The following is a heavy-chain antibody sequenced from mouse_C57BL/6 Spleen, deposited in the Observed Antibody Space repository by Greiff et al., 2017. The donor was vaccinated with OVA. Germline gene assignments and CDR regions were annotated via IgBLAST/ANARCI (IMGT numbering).Heavy chain of an antibody. V-gene: IGHV5-16*01. CDR2: INYDGSST. CDR3: ARDRRGYYLDY. J-gene: IGHJ2*01. Sequence: EVNVVESEGGLVQPGSSMKLSCTASGFTFSDYYMAWVRQVPEKGLEWVANINYDGSSTYYLDSLKSRFIISRDNAKNILYLQMSSLKSEDTATYYCARDRRGYYLDYWGQGTTLTVSS. D-gene: IGHD1-1*02. CDR1: GFTFSDYY.